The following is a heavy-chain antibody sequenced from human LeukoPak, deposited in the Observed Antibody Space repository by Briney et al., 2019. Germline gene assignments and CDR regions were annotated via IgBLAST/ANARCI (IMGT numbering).Heavy chain of an antibody. V-gene: IGHV4-59*08. CDR2: IYYSGST. J-gene: IGHJ4*02. D-gene: IGHD3-3*01. CDR3: ASSVFGVADN. CDR1: GGSISSYY. Sequence: SETLSLTCTVSGGSISSYYWSWIRQPPGEGLEWIGYIYYSGSTNYNPSLKSRVTISVDTSKNQFSLKLSSVTAADTAVYYCASSVFGVADNWGQGTLVTVSS.